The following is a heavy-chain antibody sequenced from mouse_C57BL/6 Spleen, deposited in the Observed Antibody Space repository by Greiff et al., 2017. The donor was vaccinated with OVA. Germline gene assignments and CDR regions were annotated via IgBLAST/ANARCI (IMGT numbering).Heavy chain of an antibody. V-gene: IGHV5-6*01. CDR3: ARHNNPAGSSSWFAY. D-gene: IGHD1-1*01. J-gene: IGHJ3*01. CDR1: GFTFSSYG. CDR2: ISSGGSYT. Sequence: EVNLVESGGDLVKPGGSLKLSCAASGFTFSSYGMSWVRQTPDKRLAWVATISSGGSYTYYPDSVKGRFTVSSDQSKNTLYLQMSSLKSADTAMYYGARHNNPAGSSSWFAYWGQGTLVTVSA.